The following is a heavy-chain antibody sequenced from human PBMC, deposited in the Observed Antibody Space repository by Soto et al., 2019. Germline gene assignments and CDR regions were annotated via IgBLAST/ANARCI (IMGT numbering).Heavy chain of an antibody. CDR3: ASSDRTLWFDP. CDR1: GGSISSYY. D-gene: IGHD2-8*01. CDR2: IYYSGST. J-gene: IGHJ5*02. Sequence: SETLSLTCTVSGGSISSYYWSWIRQPPGKGLEWIGYIYYSGSTNYNPSLKSRVTISVDTSKNQFSLKLSSVTAADTAMYYCASSDRTLWFDPWGQGTLVTVSS. V-gene: IGHV4-59*01.